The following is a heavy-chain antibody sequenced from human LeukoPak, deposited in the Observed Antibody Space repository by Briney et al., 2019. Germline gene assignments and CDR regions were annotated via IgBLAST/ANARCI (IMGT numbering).Heavy chain of an antibody. J-gene: IGHJ4*02. CDR2: IYYSGST. Sequence: SETLSLTCTVSGGSISSGDYYWSWIRQPPGKGLEWIGYIYYSGSTYYNPSLKSRVTISVDTSKNQFSLKLSSVTAADTAVYYCARLAVAGTSRPLDYWGQGTLVTVSS. CDR3: ARLAVAGTSRPLDY. CDR1: GGSISSGDYY. D-gene: IGHD6-19*01. V-gene: IGHV4-30-4*02.